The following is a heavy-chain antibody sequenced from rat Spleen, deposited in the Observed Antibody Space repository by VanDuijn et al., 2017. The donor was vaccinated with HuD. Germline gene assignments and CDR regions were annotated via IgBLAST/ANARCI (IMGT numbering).Heavy chain of an antibody. D-gene: IGHD3-1*01. CDR3: AXXXNSXXALXXX. CDR2: ISYEGSNP. V-gene: IGHV5-22*01. CDR1: GFTFSDYY. Sequence: EVQLMESGGGLVQPGRSLKLSCAASGFTFSDYYMAWVRQAPKKGLEWVASISYEGSNPYYGDSVKGRLSISRKHAKSTPILQMNWLRSEETANSXCAXXXNSXXALXXXWGQGVXXTVS. J-gene: IGHJ2*01.